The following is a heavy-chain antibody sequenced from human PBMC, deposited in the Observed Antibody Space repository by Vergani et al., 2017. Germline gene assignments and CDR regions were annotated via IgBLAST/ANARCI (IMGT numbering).Heavy chain of an antibody. Sequence: QVQLVQSGAEVKKPGASVRVSCKASGYTFTAYFIHWVRQAPGQGLEWMGLINPNTGDTNYALRFQGRVTMTRDPSISTAYMELSSLRADDTAMYYCARDRGGYCSSTSCYRFDYWGQGTLVTVSS. CDR3: ARDRGGYCSSTSCYRFDY. V-gene: IGHV1-2*02. CDR2: INPNTGDT. CDR1: GYTFTAYF. D-gene: IGHD2-2*01. J-gene: IGHJ4*02.